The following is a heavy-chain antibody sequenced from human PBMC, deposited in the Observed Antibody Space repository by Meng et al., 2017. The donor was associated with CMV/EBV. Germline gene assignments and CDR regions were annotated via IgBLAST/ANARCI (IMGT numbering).Heavy chain of an antibody. D-gene: IGHD1-20*01. CDR2: INHSGST. CDR3: ARFDNWKACFDY. CDR1: EVSFSGYY. V-gene: IGHV4-34*01. J-gene: IGHJ4*02. Sequence: CAVSEVSFSGYYWSWIRQPPGKGLEWIGEINHSGSTNYNPSLKSRVTISVDTSKNQFSLKLSSVTAADTAVYYCARFDNWKACFDYWGQGTLVTVSS.